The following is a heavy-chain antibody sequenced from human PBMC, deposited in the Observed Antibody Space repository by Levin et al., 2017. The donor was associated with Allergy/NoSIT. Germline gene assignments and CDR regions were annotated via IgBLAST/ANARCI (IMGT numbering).Heavy chain of an antibody. CDR1: GYTFTSYG. CDR2: ISPYNGNT. CDR3: ARDHKYSSSYGFGY. J-gene: IGHJ4*02. V-gene: IGHV1-18*01. D-gene: IGHD6-6*01. Sequence: ASVKVSCKASGYTFTSYGINWVRQAPGQGLEWMGWISPYNGNTNYAQKFQGRVTMTTDTSTSTVYMDLRSLRSDETAIYYCARDHKYSSSYGFGYWGQGTLVTVSS.